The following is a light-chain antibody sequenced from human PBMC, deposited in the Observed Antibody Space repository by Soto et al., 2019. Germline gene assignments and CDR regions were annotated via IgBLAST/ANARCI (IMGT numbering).Light chain of an antibody. Sequence: EIVLTQSPATLSLSPVERATLSCRASQSVSNNYLAWYQQKPGQAPRLLIYGASNRATGIPDRSSGSGSGTDFTLTISRLEPEDFAVYYCQQYGSSGTFGQGTKVDIK. CDR1: QSVSNNY. J-gene: IGKJ1*01. CDR2: GAS. V-gene: IGKV3-20*01. CDR3: QQYGSSGT.